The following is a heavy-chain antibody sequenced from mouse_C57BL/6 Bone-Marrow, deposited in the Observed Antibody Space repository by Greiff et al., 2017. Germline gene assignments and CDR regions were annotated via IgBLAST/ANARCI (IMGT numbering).Heavy chain of an antibody. D-gene: IGHD4-1*01. CDR1: GYTFTSYW. V-gene: IGHV1-61*01. CDR2: IYPYDIAT. J-gene: IGHJ2*01. CDR3: ARKGDWDAFDY. Sequence: VQLQQPGAELVRPGSSVKLSCKASGYTFTSYWMDWVKQRPGQSLEWICNIYPYDIATHSNQKFKDKATLTVDKSSSTAYMQLSSLTSEDSAVYYCARKGDWDAFDYWGQGTTLTVSS.